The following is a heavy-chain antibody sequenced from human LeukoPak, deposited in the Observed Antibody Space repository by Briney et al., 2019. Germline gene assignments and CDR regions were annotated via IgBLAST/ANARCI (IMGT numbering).Heavy chain of an antibody. V-gene: IGHV2-70*04. CDR1: GFSLSTSEMR. J-gene: IGHJ6*02. D-gene: IGHD3-10*01. CDR2: IEWDDDK. CDR3: ARTPYYGSGSYSYYYYGLDV. Sequence: SGPALVKPTQTLTLTCTFSGFSLSTSEMRVSWIRQTPGKALEWLARIEWDDDKYYSTSLKTRLTISKDTSKNQVVLTMTNMDPVDTATYYCARTPYYGSGSYSYYYYGLDVWGQGTTVTVSS.